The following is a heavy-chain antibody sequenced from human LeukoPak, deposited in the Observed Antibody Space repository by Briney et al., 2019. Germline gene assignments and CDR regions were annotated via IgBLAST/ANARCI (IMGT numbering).Heavy chain of an antibody. CDR1: GGSFSGYY. D-gene: IGHD4-17*01. J-gene: IGHJ5*02. V-gene: IGHV4-34*01. CDR3: ARKITDYGDNWFDP. Sequence: KPSETLSLTCAVYGGSFSGYYWSWIRQPPGKGLEWIGEINHSGSTNYNPSLKSRVTISVDTSKNQFSLKLSSVTAADTAVYYCARKITDYGDNWFDPWGQGTLVTVSS. CDR2: INHSGST.